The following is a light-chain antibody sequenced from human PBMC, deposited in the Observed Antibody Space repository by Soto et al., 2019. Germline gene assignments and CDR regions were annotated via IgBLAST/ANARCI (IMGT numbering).Light chain of an antibody. CDR3: QSYDSSLSGYV. Sequence: QSVLTQPPSVSGAPGQRVTISCTGSSSNIGPTYDVHWYQQLPGTAPKLLIYANTNRPSGVPDRFSGSKSGTSASLAITGLQAEDGADYFCQSYDSSLSGYVFGTGTKLTVL. CDR2: ANT. J-gene: IGLJ1*01. V-gene: IGLV1-40*01. CDR1: SSNIGPTYD.